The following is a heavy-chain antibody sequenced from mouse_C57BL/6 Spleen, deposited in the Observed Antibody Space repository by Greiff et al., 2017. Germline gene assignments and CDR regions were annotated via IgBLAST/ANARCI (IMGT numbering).Heavy chain of an antibody. CDR2: INPSNGGT. D-gene: IGHD2-4*01. CDR3: ARELVYDYDGSFAY. CDR1: GYTFTSYW. Sequence: QVQLQQPGTELVKPGASVKLSCKASGYTFTSYWMHWVKQRPGQGLEWIGNINPSNGGTNYNETFKSKAILTVDKSSSTAYMQLSSLTSEDSAFYYCARELVYDYDGSFAYWGQGTLVTVSA. J-gene: IGHJ3*01. V-gene: IGHV1-53*01.